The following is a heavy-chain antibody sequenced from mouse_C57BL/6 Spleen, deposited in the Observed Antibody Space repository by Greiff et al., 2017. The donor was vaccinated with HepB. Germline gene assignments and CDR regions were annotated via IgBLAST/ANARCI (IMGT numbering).Heavy chain of an antibody. Sequence: EVQLQQSGAELVRPGASVKLSCTASGFNIKDDYMHWVKQRPEQGLEWIGWIDPENGDTEYASKFQGKATITADTSSNTAYLQLSSLTSEDTAVYYCTTSDGSSYVGAMDYWGQGTSVTVSS. CDR1: GFNIKDDY. CDR3: TTSDGSSYVGAMDY. J-gene: IGHJ4*01. V-gene: IGHV14-4*01. D-gene: IGHD1-1*01. CDR2: IDPENGDT.